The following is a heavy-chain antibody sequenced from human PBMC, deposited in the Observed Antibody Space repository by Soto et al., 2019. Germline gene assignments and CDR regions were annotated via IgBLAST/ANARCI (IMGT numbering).Heavy chain of an antibody. CDR2: TRYTSKWSY. D-gene: IGHD1-1*01. Sequence: PSQTPSLTCAMSRGSVSSASATWEWIRQSPSRGLEWLGRTRYTSKWSYEYALSVKGRITISPDTSKNHFSLQLDSVTPEDTAVYYCLRVEWNDAGSWAQGTLVTVSA. V-gene: IGHV6-1*01. CDR3: LRVEWNDAGS. J-gene: IGHJ5*02. CDR1: RGSVSSASAT.